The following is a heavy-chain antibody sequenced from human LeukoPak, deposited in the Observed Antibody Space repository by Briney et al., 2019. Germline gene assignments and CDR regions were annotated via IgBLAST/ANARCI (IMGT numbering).Heavy chain of an antibody. Sequence: GGSLRLSCAASGFTFTSYAMSWVRQAPGKGLEWVSTISGGGFTTYYADSVKGRFTISRDDSKNTLFLQMSSLRAEDTAVFYCARTYAGYYFDYWGLGTLVTVSS. CDR3: ARTYAGYYFDY. J-gene: IGHJ4*02. CDR2: ISGGGFTT. V-gene: IGHV3-23*01. CDR1: GFTFTSYA. D-gene: IGHD3-16*01.